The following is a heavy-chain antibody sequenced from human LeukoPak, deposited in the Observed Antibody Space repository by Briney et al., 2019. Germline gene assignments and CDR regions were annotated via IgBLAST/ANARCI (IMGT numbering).Heavy chain of an antibody. D-gene: IGHD3-9*01. V-gene: IGHV5-51*01. CDR3: ARQGQTRVLRYFDWLFHDAFDI. CDR2: IYPGDSDT. CDR1: GYNFATNW. J-gene: IGHJ3*02. Sequence: GESLKISCKGSGYNFATNWIGWVRQMPGKGLEWMGIIYPGDSDTRYSPSFQGQVTISADKSISTAYLQWSSLKASDTAMYYCARQGQTRVLRYFDWLFHDAFDIWGQGTMVTVSS.